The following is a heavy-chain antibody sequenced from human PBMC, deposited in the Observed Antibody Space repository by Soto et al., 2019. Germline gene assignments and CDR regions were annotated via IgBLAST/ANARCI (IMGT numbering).Heavy chain of an antibody. V-gene: IGHV4-4*02. J-gene: IGHJ4*02. CDR2: IHHIGST. D-gene: IGHD1-26*01. Sequence: SETLSLTCAVSSYSISSGHWWSWVRQSPGQGLEWIGEIHHIGSTNYNPSLKSRVTISVDNSRNQFSLKLRSVTAADTAVYYCARSGDYCFDYWGQGTLVTVSS. CDR1: SYSISSGHW. CDR3: ARSGDYCFDY.